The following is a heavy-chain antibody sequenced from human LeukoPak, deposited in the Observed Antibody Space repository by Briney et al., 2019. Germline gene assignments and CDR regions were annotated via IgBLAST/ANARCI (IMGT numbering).Heavy chain of an antibody. CDR3: ARDESGYYDSSGYYYYGMDV. CDR2: ISSSSSYI. D-gene: IGHD3-22*01. J-gene: IGHJ6*02. Sequence: GGSLRLSCAASGFTFSSYSMNWVRQAPGKGLEWVSSISSSSSYIYYADSVKGRFTISRDNAKNSLYLQMNSLRAEDTAVYYCARDESGYYDSSGYYYYGMDVWGQGTTVTVSS. V-gene: IGHV3-21*04. CDR1: GFTFSSYS.